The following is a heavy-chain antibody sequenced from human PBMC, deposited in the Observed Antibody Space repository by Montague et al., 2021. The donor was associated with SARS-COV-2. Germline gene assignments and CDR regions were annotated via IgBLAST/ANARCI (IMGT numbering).Heavy chain of an antibody. V-gene: IGHV4-38-2*02. J-gene: IGHJ6*02. D-gene: IGHD4-11*01. CDR3: AVNSNYYYYYGMDV. CDR1: GYSISSGYY. Sequence: SETLSLTCTVSGYSISSGYYWGWIRQPPGKGLEWIGSIYHSGGTYCNPSLKSRVTISVDTSKNQFSLKLSSVTAADTAVYYCAVNSNYYYYYGMDVWGQGTTVTVSS. CDR2: IYHSGGT.